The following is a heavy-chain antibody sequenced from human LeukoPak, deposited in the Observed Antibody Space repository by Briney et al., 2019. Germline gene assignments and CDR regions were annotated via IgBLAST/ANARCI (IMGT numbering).Heavy chain of an antibody. D-gene: IGHD3-22*01. CDR2: INHSGST. J-gene: IGHJ6*02. CDR3: ARDNLYYDSSGYYRRGSYYYYYGMDV. CDR1: GGSISSSSYY. Sequence: SETLSLTCTVSGGSISSSSYYWGWIRQPPGKGLEWIGEINHSGSTNYNPSLKSRVTISVDTSKNQFSLKLSSVTAADTAVYYCARDNLYYDSSGYYRRGSYYYYYGMDVWGQGTTVTVSS. V-gene: IGHV4-39*07.